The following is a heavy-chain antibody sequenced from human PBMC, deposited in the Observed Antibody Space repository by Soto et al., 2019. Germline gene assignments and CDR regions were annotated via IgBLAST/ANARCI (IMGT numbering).Heavy chain of an antibody. CDR1: GGSISSGAYY. CDR2: IYYSGST. V-gene: IGHV4-31*03. J-gene: IGHJ4*02. Sequence: QVQLQESGPGLVKPSQTLSLTCTVSGGSISSGAYYWSWIRQHPRKGLEWIGYIYYSGSTYYNPSLKSRVTITVDTVTNQFSVKLSSVSAADTAVYYCARDGSGGVDYWGQGTLVTVSS. CDR3: ARDGSGGVDY. D-gene: IGHD3-10*01.